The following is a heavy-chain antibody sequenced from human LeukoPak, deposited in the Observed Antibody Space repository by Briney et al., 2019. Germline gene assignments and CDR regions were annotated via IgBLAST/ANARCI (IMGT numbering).Heavy chain of an antibody. CDR1: GGSISSGGYY. V-gene: IGHV3-23*01. CDR2: ISDGGGRT. D-gene: IGHD6-13*01. Sequence: LSLTCTVSGGSISSGGYYWSWVRQAPGKGLEWVSGISDGGGRTFYAESVKGRFTVSRDNSKNTLYLRMNSLRAEDTAIYYCTKNQILDDSGSWYAFWGQGTLVTVSS. CDR3: TKNQILDDSGSWYAF. J-gene: IGHJ4*02.